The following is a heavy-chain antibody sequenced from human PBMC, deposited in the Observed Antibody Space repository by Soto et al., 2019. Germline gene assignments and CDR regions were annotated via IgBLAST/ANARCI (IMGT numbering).Heavy chain of an antibody. D-gene: IGHD3-10*01. Sequence: GASVKVSCKASGGTFSSYAISWVRQAPGQGLEWMGGIIPIFGTANYAQKSQGRVTITADESTSTAYMELSSLRSEDTAVYYCMGSGERWGAHYYYGMDVWGQGTTVTVSS. CDR2: IIPIFGTA. CDR3: MGSGERWGAHYYYGMDV. CDR1: GGTFSSYA. J-gene: IGHJ6*02. V-gene: IGHV1-69*13.